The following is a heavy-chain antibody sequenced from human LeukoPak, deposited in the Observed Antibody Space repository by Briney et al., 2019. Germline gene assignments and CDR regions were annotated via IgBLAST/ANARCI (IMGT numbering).Heavy chain of an antibody. CDR2: INPNSGGT. CDR1: GYTFTGYY. V-gene: IGHV1-2*02. J-gene: IGHJ3*02. CDR3: ARDQRTYDAFDI. Sequence: ASVKVSCKASGYTFTGYYMHWVRQAPGQGLEWMGWINPNSGGTNYAQKFQGRVTMTRDTSTSTAYMELSRLRSDDTAVYYCARDQRTYDAFDIWGQGTMVTVSS.